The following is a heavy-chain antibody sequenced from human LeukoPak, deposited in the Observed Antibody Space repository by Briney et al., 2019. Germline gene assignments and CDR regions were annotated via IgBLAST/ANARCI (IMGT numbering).Heavy chain of an antibody. CDR1: GFTVSSNY. J-gene: IGHJ4*02. CDR3: ARRTSSSFSLDY. Sequence: GGSLRLSCAASGFTVSSNYMSWVRQAPGRGPEWVSVIYSGGITYYADSVKGRFTISRDNSKNTLYLQMNSLRAEDTAVYYCARRTSSSFSLDYWGQGTLVTVSS. V-gene: IGHV3-53*01. CDR2: IYSGGIT. D-gene: IGHD6-13*01.